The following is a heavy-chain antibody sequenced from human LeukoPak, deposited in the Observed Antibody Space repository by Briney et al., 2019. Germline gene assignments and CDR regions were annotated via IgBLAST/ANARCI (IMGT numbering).Heavy chain of an antibody. CDR1: GYTFTSYD. V-gene: IGHV1-8*01. Sequence: ASVKVSCKASGYTFTSYDINWVRQATGQGLEWMGWMNPNSGNTGYAQKFQGRVTMTRNTSISTAYMELSSLRSEATAVYYCARLYDSLGMGAFAIWGQGTMVTVSS. D-gene: IGHD3-22*01. CDR2: MNPNSGNT. J-gene: IGHJ3*02. CDR3: ARLYDSLGMGAFAI.